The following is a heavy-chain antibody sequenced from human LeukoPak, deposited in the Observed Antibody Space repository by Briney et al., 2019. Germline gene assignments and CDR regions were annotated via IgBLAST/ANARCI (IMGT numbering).Heavy chain of an antibody. V-gene: IGHV3-74*01. D-gene: IGHD5-24*01. CDR2: INTDGSST. CDR3: ARSSTIWDYY. Sequence: GGSLRLTCAASGFTFSSYWMHWVRHAPGKGLVWVSRINTDGSSTNYADSVKGRFSISRDNAKNTLYLQMNSLRAEDTAVYYCARSSTIWDYYWGQGTLVTVSS. CDR1: GFTFSSYW. J-gene: IGHJ4*02.